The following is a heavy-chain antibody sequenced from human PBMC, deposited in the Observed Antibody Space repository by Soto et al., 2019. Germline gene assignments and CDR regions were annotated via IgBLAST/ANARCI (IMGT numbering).Heavy chain of an antibody. CDR2: ISGSGGST. V-gene: IGHV3-23*01. D-gene: IGHD1-20*01. CDR1: GFTFSSYA. Sequence: GGSLRLSCAASGFTFSSYAMSWVRQAPGKGLEWVSAISGSGGSTYYADSVKGRFTISRDNSKNTLYLQMNSLRAEDTAVYYCAKDSLYADNWNYDYYYMDVWGKGTTVTVS. J-gene: IGHJ6*03. CDR3: AKDSLYADNWNYDYYYMDV.